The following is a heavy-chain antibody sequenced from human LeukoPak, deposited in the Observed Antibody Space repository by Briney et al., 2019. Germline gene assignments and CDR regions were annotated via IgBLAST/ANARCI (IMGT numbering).Heavy chain of an antibody. V-gene: IGHV4-39*01. CDR3: ARLARGSGYSYGYEFDY. CDR1: GGSISSSSYY. Sequence: SETLSLXCTVSGGSISSSSYYWGWIRQPPGKGLEWIGSIYYSGSTYYNPSLKSRVTISVDTSKNQFSLKLSSVTAADTAVYYCARLARGSGYSYGYEFDYWGQGTLVTVSS. D-gene: IGHD5-18*01. J-gene: IGHJ4*02. CDR2: IYYSGST.